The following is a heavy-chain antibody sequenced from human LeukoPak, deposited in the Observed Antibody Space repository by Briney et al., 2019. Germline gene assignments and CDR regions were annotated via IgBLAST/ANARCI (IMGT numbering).Heavy chain of an antibody. CDR1: GGSISSGGYY. CDR2: INHSGST. V-gene: IGHV4-30-2*01. D-gene: IGHD1-7*01. Sequence: PSQTLSLTCTVSGGSISSGGYYWSWIRQPPGKGLEWIGEINHSGSTNYNPSLKSRVTISVDTSKNQFSLKLSSVTAADTAVYYCARGLLVDELDGFDYWGQGTLVTVSS. CDR3: ARGLLVDELDGFDY. J-gene: IGHJ4*02.